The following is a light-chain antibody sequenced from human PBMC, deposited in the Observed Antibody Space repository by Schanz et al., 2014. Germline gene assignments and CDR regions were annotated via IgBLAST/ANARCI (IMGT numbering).Light chain of an antibody. J-gene: IGLJ3*02. V-gene: IGLV1-47*01. CDR3: SSYAGSINWV. Sequence: QSVLTQPPSASGPPGQRVTISCSGTNSNIGTNYVYWYQQFPGTAPKLLIYRLYQRPSGVPDRFSGSKSGTSASLAITGLQAEDEADYYCSSYAGSINWVFGGGTKLTVL. CDR2: RLY. CDR1: NSNIGTNY.